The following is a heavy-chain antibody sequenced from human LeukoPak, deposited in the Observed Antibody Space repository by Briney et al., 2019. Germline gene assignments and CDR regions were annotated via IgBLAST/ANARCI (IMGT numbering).Heavy chain of an antibody. Sequence: GASVKVSCKVSGYTLTELSMHWVRQAPGKGLEWMGGFDPEDGETIYAQKFQGRVTMTEDTSTDTAYMELSSLRSEDTAVYYYATDAHRYDILTGYPDYWGQGTLVTVSS. CDR2: FDPEDGET. CDR3: ATDAHRYDILTGYPDY. CDR1: GYTLTELS. D-gene: IGHD3-9*01. V-gene: IGHV1-24*01. J-gene: IGHJ4*02.